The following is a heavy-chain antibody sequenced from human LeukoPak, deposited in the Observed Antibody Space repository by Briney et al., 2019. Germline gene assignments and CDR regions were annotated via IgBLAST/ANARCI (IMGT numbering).Heavy chain of an antibody. J-gene: IGHJ6*02. Sequence: GGSLRLSCAASRFTFSSYAMSWVRQAPGKALEWVSAISGSGVNTYYPDSVKGRFTISRDNSKNTLYLQMNSLRAEDTAVYYCAKDLGIFHNLYGMDVWGQGTTVTVSS. V-gene: IGHV3-23*01. CDR2: ISGSGVNT. D-gene: IGHD2/OR15-2a*01. CDR1: RFTFSSYA. CDR3: AKDLGIFHNLYGMDV.